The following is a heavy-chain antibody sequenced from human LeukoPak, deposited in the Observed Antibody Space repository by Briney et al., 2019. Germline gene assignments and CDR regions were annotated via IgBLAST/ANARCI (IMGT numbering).Heavy chain of an antibody. CDR2: ISNSSSYI. V-gene: IGHV3-21*01. CDR1: GFTFSSYS. J-gene: IGHJ6*02. CDR3: AAEYSSSSEYYYYYGMDV. Sequence: GGSLRLSCAASGFTFSSYSMNWVRQAPGKGLEWVSSISNSSSYIYYADSVKGRFTISRDNAKNSLYLQMNSLRAEDTAVYYCAAEYSSSSEYYYYYGMDVWGQGTTVTVSS. D-gene: IGHD6-6*01.